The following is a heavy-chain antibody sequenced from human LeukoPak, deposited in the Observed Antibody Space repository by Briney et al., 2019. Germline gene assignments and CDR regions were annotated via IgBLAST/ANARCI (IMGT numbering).Heavy chain of an antibody. CDR2: IYKSGRT. D-gene: IGHD1/OR15-1a*01. Sequence: SETLSLTCSVSGGSTSSYYWSWIRQPPGKGLEWIGYIYKSGRTNYSPTLKSRVTISVDTSKNQFSLKLSSVTAADTAVYYCARDRHWTNDWVFDYWGQGTLVTVSS. J-gene: IGHJ4*02. CDR3: ARDRHWTNDWVFDY. V-gene: IGHV4-59*01. CDR1: GGSTSSYY.